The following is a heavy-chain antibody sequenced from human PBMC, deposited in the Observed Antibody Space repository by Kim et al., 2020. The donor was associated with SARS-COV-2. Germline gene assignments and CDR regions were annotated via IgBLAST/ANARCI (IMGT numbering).Heavy chain of an antibody. V-gene: IGHV3-11*05. D-gene: IGHD6-13*01. J-gene: IGHJ4*02. Sequence: SSYTNYADAVKSRFTISRDNAKNSLYLQMNSLRAEDTAIYYCARASSWYLWGQGTLVTVSS. CDR3: ARASSWYL. CDR2: SSYT.